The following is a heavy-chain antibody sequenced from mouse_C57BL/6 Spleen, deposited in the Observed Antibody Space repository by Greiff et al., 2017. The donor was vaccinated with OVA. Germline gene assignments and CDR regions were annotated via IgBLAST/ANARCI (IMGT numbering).Heavy chain of an antibody. D-gene: IGHD4-1*01. Sequence: EVKLEEPGGGLVKPGGSLKLSCAASGFTFSSYTMSWVRQTPEKRLEWVATISGGGGNTYYPDRVKGRFTLSRDNAKNTLYLQMSSLRSEDAALYYCAGRAANWDAVYAMDYWGQGTSVTVSS. CDR3: AGRAANWDAVYAMDY. CDR2: ISGGGGNT. J-gene: IGHJ4*01. CDR1: GFTFSSYT. V-gene: IGHV5-9*01.